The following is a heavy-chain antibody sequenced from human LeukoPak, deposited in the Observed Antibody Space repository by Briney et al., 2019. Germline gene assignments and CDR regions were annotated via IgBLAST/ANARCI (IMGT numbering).Heavy chain of an antibody. J-gene: IGHJ3*02. V-gene: IGHV3-48*01. Sequence: GGSLRLSCAASRFTSSSDWMSSGRPAPGKGLERVSYIISSVSTIYYADSVKGRFTISTDKAQKSLYLQMNSPRAADTAVYYSAIVRVDYYDSSSPLDAFDIWGRRTRVSVSS. CDR1: RFTSSSDW. CDR2: IISSVSTI. D-gene: IGHD3-22*01. CDR3: AIVRVDYYDSSSPLDAFDI.